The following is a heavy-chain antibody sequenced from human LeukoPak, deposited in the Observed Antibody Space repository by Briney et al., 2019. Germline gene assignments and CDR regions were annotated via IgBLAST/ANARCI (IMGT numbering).Heavy chain of an antibody. Sequence: QPGGSLRLSCAVSGFTFSSYAMSWVRQAPGKGLEWVSGISGSGASTYYADSVKGRFTISRDNSKNSLYLQMNSLRAEDTATYYCAHSRDAYNCFDYWGQGTLVTVSS. J-gene: IGHJ4*02. V-gene: IGHV3-23*01. CDR1: GFTFSSYA. CDR3: AHSRDAYNCFDY. D-gene: IGHD5-24*01. CDR2: ISGSGAST.